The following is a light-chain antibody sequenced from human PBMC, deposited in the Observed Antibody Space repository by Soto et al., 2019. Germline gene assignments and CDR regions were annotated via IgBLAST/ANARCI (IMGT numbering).Light chain of an antibody. CDR3: QQYNDWPPELT. V-gene: IGKV3-15*01. CDR1: QSVSSN. Sequence: EIMMTQSPATLSVSPGERATLSCWASQSVSSNLAWYQQRPGQAPRLLIYGASTRAAGIPARFSGSGSGTDFTLTISGMQSEDSAVYDCQQYNDWPPELTFGGGTEVEIK. J-gene: IGKJ4*01. CDR2: GAS.